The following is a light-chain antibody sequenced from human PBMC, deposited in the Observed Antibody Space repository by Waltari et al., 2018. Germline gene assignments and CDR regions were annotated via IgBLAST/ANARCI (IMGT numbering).Light chain of an antibody. J-gene: IGKJ1*01. CDR3: QHYVRLPAT. CDR2: GAS. V-gene: IGKV3-20*01. CDR1: QSVSRS. Sequence: IVLTQSPGTLSLSPGERATLSCRASQSVSRSLAWYQQKPGQAPKLLLYGASTRATGIPDRFTGRGSGTDFSLTISSLEPEDFAIYFCQHYVRLPATFGQGTKVEIK.